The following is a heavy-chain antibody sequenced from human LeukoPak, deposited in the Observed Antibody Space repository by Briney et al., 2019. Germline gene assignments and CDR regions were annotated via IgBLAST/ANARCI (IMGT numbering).Heavy chain of an antibody. CDR2: IIPIFGTA. D-gene: IGHD3-9*01. J-gene: IGHJ4*02. CDR1: GGTFSSYA. Sequence: SVKVSCKASGGTFSSYAISWVRQAPGQGLEWMGGIIPIFGTANYAQKFQGRVTITADKSTSTAYMELSSLRSEDTAVYYFAILSDILTGYYGYWGQGTLVTVSS. CDR3: AILSDILTGYYGY. V-gene: IGHV1-69*06.